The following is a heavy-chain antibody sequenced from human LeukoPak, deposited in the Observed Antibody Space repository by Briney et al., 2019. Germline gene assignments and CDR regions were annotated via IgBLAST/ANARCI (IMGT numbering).Heavy chain of an antibody. CDR2: INPNSGGT. V-gene: IGHV1-2*04. Sequence: ASVKVSCKASGYTFTGYYMHWVRQAPGQGLEWMGWINPNSGGTNYAQKFQGWVTMTRDTSISTAYMELSRLRSDDTAVYYCAREVPIAAAGGGAFDIWGQGTMVTVSS. CDR1: GYTFTGYY. CDR3: AREVPIAAAGGGAFDI. D-gene: IGHD6-13*01. J-gene: IGHJ3*02.